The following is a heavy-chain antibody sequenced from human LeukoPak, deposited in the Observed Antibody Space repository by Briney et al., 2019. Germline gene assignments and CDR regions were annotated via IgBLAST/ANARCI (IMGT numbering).Heavy chain of an antibody. Sequence: PSETLSLTCTVSGGSISSGGYYWSWIRQHPGKGLEWIGYIYYSGSTYYNPSLKSRVTISVDTSKDQFSLKLSSVTAADTAVYYCARTGNSELVPAATVTEPWGQGTLVNVSS. J-gene: IGHJ5*02. CDR1: GGSISSGGYY. CDR2: IYYSGST. D-gene: IGHD2-2*01. V-gene: IGHV4-31*03. CDR3: ARTGNSELVPAATVTEP.